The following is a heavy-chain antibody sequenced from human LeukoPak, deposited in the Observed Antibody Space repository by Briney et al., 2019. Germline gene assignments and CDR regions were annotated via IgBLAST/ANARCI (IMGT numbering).Heavy chain of an antibody. V-gene: IGHV1-8*02. CDR1: GYTFTSYG. Sequence: ASVKVSCKASGYTFTSYGISWVRQAPGQGLEWMGWMNPNSGNTGYAQKFQGRVTMTRNTSISTAYMELSSLRSEDTAVYYCARVDCSGGSCYSGGYWGQGTLVTVSS. J-gene: IGHJ4*02. D-gene: IGHD2-15*01. CDR2: MNPNSGNT. CDR3: ARVDCSGGSCYSGGY.